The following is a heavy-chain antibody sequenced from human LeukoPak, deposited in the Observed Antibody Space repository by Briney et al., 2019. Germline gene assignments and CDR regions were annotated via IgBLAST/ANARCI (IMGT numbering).Heavy chain of an antibody. CDR3: ARGGIAARPPPYGMDV. CDR1: GGTFSSYS. Sequence: SVKVSCKASGGTFSSYSISWVRQAPGQGLEWMGGIIPIFGTANYAQKFQGRVTITADESPSTAYMELSSLRSEDTAVYYCARGGIAARPPPYGMDVWGQGTTVTVSS. J-gene: IGHJ6*02. CDR2: IIPIFGTA. V-gene: IGHV1-69*13. D-gene: IGHD6-6*01.